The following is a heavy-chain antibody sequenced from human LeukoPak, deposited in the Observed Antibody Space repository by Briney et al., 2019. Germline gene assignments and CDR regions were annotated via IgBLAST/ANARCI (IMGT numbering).Heavy chain of an antibody. D-gene: IGHD1-14*01. CDR2: INNDGSST. CDR1: GFTFRNFA. J-gene: IGHJ4*02. V-gene: IGHV3-74*01. CDR3: ARDPYEPLFFGY. Sequence: GGSLRLSCAASGFTFRNFAMSWVRQTPGRGLVWVSRINNDGSSTAYADPVKGRFTISRDNAKNTLYLQMNSLRADDTAMYYCARDPYEPLFFGYWGQGALVIVSS.